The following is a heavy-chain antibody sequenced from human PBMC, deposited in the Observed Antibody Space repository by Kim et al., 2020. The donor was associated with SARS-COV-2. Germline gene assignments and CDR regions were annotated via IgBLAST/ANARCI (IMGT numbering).Heavy chain of an antibody. D-gene: IGHD2-8*02. CDR3: ARDSPYGTGGYSHFDY. CDR2: IYSGGST. J-gene: IGHJ4*02. Sequence: GGSLRLSCAASGFTVSGNYMSWVRQAPGKGLEWVSVIYSGGSTHYADSVKGRFTISRDNSKNTLYLQMNSLRAEDTAVYYCARDSPYGTGGYSHFDYWGQGTLVTVSS. V-gene: IGHV3-66*01. CDR1: GFTVSGNY.